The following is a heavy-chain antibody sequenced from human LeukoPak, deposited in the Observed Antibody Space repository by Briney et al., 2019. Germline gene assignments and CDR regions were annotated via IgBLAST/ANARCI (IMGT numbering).Heavy chain of an antibody. D-gene: IGHD2-2*01. V-gene: IGHV1-8*01. Sequence: ASVKVSCKASGYTFTSYDINWVRQATGQGLEWMGWMNPNSGNTGYAQKFQGRVTMTRNTSISTAYMELSSLRSEDTAVYYCASTYCSSPSCYYYYYGMDVWGQGTTVTVSS. CDR2: MNPNSGNT. CDR3: ASTYCSSPSCYYYYYGMDV. CDR1: GYTFTSYD. J-gene: IGHJ6*01.